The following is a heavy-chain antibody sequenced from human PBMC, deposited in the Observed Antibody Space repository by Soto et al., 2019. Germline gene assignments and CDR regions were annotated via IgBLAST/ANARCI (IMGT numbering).Heavy chain of an antibody. V-gene: IGHV4-39*01. J-gene: IGHJ5*02. CDR2: IYYTGNA. CDR1: GGSISSSSYY. Sequence: PSETLSLTCTVSGGSISSSSYYWGWIRQPPGKGLEWIGSIYYTGNAYYNPSLKSRVTISVDTSKNQFSLKVTSVTAADTALYYCARDYFDSSDYTTNWFDPWGQGTLVTVSS. CDR3: ARDYFDSSDYTTNWFDP. D-gene: IGHD3-22*01.